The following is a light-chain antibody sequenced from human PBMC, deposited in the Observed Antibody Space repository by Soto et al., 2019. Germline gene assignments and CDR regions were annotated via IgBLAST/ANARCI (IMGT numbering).Light chain of an antibody. CDR2: DTS. Sequence: QAVVTQEPSLTVSPGGTVTLNCGSSTGAVTSNHHPYWFQQKAGQAPRTLIYDTSNKHSWTPARFSGSLLGDKAALTLSGAQPEDEAQYYCLLSYNAARVFGGGTKVTAL. V-gene: IGLV7-46*01. CDR1: TGAVTSNHH. CDR3: LLSYNAARV. J-gene: IGLJ2*01.